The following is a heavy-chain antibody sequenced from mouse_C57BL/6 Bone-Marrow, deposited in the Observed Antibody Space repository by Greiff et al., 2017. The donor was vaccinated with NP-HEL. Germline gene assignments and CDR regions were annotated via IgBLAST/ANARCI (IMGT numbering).Heavy chain of an antibody. CDR3: ARGYFDV. CDR2: IDPSDSYT. J-gene: IGHJ1*03. Sequence: VQLQQPGAELVRPGTSVKLSCKASGYTFTSYWMHWVKQRPGQGLEWIGVIDPSDSYTNYNQKFKGKATLTVDTSASTAYMQLSSLTSEDSAVYDCARGYFDVWGTGTTVTVSS. CDR1: GYTFTSYW. V-gene: IGHV1-59*01.